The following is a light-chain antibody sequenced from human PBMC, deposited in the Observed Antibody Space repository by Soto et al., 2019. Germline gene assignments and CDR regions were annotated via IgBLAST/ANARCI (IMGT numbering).Light chain of an antibody. V-gene: IGKV3-15*01. Sequence: EIVMTQSPATLSVSPGERATLSCRASHSVRSSLAWYQQKPGQAPRLPIHGASTRATGIPDRYSASGSGTDFTLTISRLEPEDFAVFFCQQYGTSEIIFGQGTRLEIK. CDR1: HSVRSS. CDR3: QQYGTSEII. CDR2: GAS. J-gene: IGKJ5*01.